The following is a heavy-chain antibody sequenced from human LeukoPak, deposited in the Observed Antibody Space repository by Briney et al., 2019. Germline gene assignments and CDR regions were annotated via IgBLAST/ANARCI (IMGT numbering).Heavy chain of an antibody. CDR3: ARHPLGGYGSGIYFDY. CDR2: IYYSGSA. D-gene: IGHD3-10*01. Sequence: SETLSLTCTVSGGSISSYYWSWIRQPPGKGLEWIGYIYYSGSANYNPSLKSRVTISVDTSKNQFSLKLSSVTAADTAVYYCARHPLGGYGSGIYFDYWGQGTLVTVSS. J-gene: IGHJ4*02. CDR1: GGSISSYY. V-gene: IGHV4-59*01.